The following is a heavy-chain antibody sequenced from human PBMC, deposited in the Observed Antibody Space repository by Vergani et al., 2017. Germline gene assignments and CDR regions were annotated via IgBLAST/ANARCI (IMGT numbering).Heavy chain of an antibody. CDR2: INNNGGST. J-gene: IGHJ4*02. CDR3: AKDVAIVVVPAAIGFGY. V-gene: IGHV3-23*01. D-gene: IGHD2-2*01. CDR1: GFTFNSYA. Sequence: QLLESGGGLIQPGGSLRLSCAASGFTFNSYAMTWVRQAPGKGLEWVSGINNNGGSTYYADSVKGRFTISRDNSKNTLYLQMTDLRAEDTATYYCAKDVAIVVVPAAIGFGYWGQGTLVTVSS.